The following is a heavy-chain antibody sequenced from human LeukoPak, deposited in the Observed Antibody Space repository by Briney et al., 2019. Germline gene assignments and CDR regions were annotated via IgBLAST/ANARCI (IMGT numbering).Heavy chain of an antibody. J-gene: IGHJ3*02. CDR2: IKQDGSEK. CDR1: GFTFSSYW. CDR3: AKDRDYGGNSGAFDI. V-gene: IGHV3-7*03. D-gene: IGHD4-23*01. Sequence: GGSLRLSCAASGFTFSSYWMTWVRQAPGKGLEWVANIKQDGSEKYYVDSVKGRFTISRDNAKSSLYLQMNSLRAEDMALYYCAKDRDYGGNSGAFDIWGQGTMVTVSS.